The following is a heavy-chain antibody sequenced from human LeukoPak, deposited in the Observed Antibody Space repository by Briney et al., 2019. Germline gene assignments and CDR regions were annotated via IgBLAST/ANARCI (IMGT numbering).Heavy chain of an antibody. J-gene: IGHJ3*02. V-gene: IGHV3-48*04. CDR1: GFTFSSYS. CDR2: ISSSSSTI. D-gene: IGHD3-10*01. Sequence: PGGSLRLSCAASGFTFSSYSMTWVRQAPGKGLEWVSYISSSSSTIYYADSVKGRFTISRDNAKNSLYLQMNSLRAEDTAVYYCARDSRITMVRGSDAFDIWGQGTMVTVSS. CDR3: ARDSRITMVRGSDAFDI.